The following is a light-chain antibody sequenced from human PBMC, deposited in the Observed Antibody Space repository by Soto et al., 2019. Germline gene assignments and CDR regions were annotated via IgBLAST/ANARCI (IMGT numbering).Light chain of an antibody. J-gene: IGLJ2*01. CDR3: QSYDSSLSVVV. Sequence: VVTQPPSVSGAPGQRVTISCTGSSSNIGAGYDVHWYQQLPGTAPKLLIYGNSNRPSGVPDRFSGSKSGTSASLAITGLQAEDEADYYCQSYDSSLSVVVFGGGTKLTVL. CDR1: SSNIGAGYD. V-gene: IGLV1-40*01. CDR2: GNS.